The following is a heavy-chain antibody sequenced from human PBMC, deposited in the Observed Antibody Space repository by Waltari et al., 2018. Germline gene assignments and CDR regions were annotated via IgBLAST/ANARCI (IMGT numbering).Heavy chain of an antibody. CDR3: ARGASGSYFH. V-gene: IGHV4-59*01. J-gene: IGHJ4*02. Sequence: QVQLQESGPGLVKPSETLSLTCTVSGGSISSYYWSWIRQPPGKGLEWIGYIYYSGSTNYNPSLKSRVTISVDTSKNQFSLKLSSVTAADTAVYYCARGASGSYFHWGQGTLVTVSS. D-gene: IGHD1-26*01. CDR1: GGSISSYY. CDR2: IYYSGST.